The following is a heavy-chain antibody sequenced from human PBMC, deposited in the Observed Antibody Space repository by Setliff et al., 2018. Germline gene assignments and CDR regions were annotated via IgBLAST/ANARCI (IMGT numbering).Heavy chain of an antibody. D-gene: IGHD4-4*01. J-gene: IGHJ4*02. CDR2: IGAGGDYT. CDR1: GFPFSHFA. V-gene: IGHV3-23*01. Sequence: LRLSCAASGFPFSHFAVTWVRQSPGRGLEWVASIGAGGDYTKYADSVRGRFTISRDNSKNTIYLQMNSLRAEDTAKYYCTRAVAPVHDYSNPGGYWGQGTLVTVSS. CDR3: TRAVAPVHDYSNPGGY.